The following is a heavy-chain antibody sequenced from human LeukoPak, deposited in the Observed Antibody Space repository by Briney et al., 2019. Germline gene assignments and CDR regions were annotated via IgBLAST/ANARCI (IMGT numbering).Heavy chain of an antibody. CDR1: GFTFSSYA. Sequence: GGSLRVSCAASGFTFSSYAMSWVRQAPGKGLEWVSAISGSGGSTYYADSVKGRFTISRDNSKNTLYLQMNSLRAEDTAVYYCAKVSITMVRGVINWFDPWGQGTLVTVSS. CDR3: AKVSITMVRGVINWFDP. V-gene: IGHV3-23*01. CDR2: ISGSGGST. D-gene: IGHD3-10*01. J-gene: IGHJ5*02.